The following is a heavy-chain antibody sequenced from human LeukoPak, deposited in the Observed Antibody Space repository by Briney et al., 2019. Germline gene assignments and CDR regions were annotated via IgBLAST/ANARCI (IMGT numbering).Heavy chain of an antibody. J-gene: IGHJ3*02. V-gene: IGHV4-61*02. CDR2: ISSSGST. CDR3: ARGPYSYDSSGAFDI. Sequence: SETLSLTCTVGGDSISSCYNYWRWPRPPPGTELEWIAPISSSGSTNYNPSLKSRVTISVDTSKNQFSLKLSSVTAADTAVYFCARGPYSYDSSGAFDIWGQGTMVTVSS. CDR1: GDSISSCYNY. D-gene: IGHD3-22*01.